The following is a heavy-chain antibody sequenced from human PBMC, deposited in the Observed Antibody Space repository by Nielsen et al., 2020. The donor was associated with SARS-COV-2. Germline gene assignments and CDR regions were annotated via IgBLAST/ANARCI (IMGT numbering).Heavy chain of an antibody. CDR3: VKDGAYYGVRGVVHFGY. V-gene: IGHV3-30*18. CDR1: GFTFSRFG. D-gene: IGHD3-10*01. CDR2: ISYDGSDQ. J-gene: IGHJ4*02. Sequence: GGSLRLSCAASGFTFSRFGMHWVRQTPGKGLEWVAYISYDGSDQYYEDSLKGRFTISRDNSKNILYLQMNNLRAEETAVYYCVKDGAYYGVRGVVHFGYGGRGTVVTVSS.